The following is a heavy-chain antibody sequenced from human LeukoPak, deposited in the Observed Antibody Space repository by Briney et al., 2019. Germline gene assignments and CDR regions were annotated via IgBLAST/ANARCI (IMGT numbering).Heavy chain of an antibody. D-gene: IGHD1-26*01. CDR3: AKQLTPELLSAFDY. J-gene: IGHJ4*02. CDR2: IWYDGSNK. V-gene: IGHV3-33*06. Sequence: PGRSLRLSCAASGFTFSSYGMHWVRQAPGKGLEWVAVIWYDGSNKYYADSVKGRFTISRDNSKNTLYLQMNSLRAEDTAVYYCAKQLTPELLSAFDYWGQGTLVTVSS. CDR1: GFTFSSYG.